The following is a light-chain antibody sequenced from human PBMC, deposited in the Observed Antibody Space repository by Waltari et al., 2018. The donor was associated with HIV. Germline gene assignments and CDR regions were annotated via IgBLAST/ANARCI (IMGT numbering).Light chain of an antibody. Sequence: QSALTQPASVSGSPGQSITIPCTGTSSDVGSYNNVSWYQQHPGKAPKPMIYEGSKRPLGVSNRFSGSKSGNTASLTISGLQAEDEADYYCCSYAGTNWVFGGGTKLTVL. CDR2: EGS. CDR1: SSDVGSYNN. J-gene: IGLJ3*02. CDR3: CSYAGTNWV. V-gene: IGLV2-23*01.